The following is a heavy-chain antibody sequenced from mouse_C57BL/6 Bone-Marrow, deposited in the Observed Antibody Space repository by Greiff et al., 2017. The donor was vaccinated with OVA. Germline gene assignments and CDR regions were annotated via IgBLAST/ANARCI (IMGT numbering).Heavy chain of an antibody. CDR3: TSSYNNYGDFDY. Sequence: QVQLQQSGAELVRPGASVTLSCKASGYTFTDYEMNWVKQTPVHGLEWIGAIDPETGGTAYNQKFKGKAILTADKSSSTAYMELRSLTSEDSAVYYGTSSYNNYGDFDYWGQGTTLTVSS. D-gene: IGHD2-5*01. J-gene: IGHJ2*01. CDR2: IDPETGGT. V-gene: IGHV1-15*01. CDR1: GYTFTDYE.